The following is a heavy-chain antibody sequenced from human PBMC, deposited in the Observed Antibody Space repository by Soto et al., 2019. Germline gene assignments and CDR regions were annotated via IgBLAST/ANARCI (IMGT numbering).Heavy chain of an antibody. Sequence: SETLSLTCTVSGGSISSGDYYWSWIRQPPGKGLEWIGYIYYSGSTYYNPSLKSRVTISVDTSKNQFSLKLSSVTAADTAVYYCAREGPIGYCSGGSCYDDWYYFDYWGQGTLDIVSS. CDR1: GGSISSGDYY. V-gene: IGHV4-30-4*01. D-gene: IGHD2-15*01. J-gene: IGHJ4*02. CDR3: AREGPIGYCSGGSCYDDWYYFDY. CDR2: IYYSGST.